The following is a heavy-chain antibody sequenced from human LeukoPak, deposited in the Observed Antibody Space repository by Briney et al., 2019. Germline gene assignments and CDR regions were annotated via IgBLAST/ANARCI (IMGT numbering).Heavy chain of an antibody. CDR1: GGSFSGYY. CDR3: ARGGYNRY. J-gene: IGHJ4*02. Sequence: SETLSLTCAVYGGSFSGYYWSWIRQPPGKGLEWIGEINHSGSTNYNPSLKSRVTISVDTSKNQFSLKLSSVTAADTAVYYCARGGYNRYWGQGTLVTVSP. CDR2: INHSGST. D-gene: IGHD5-24*01. V-gene: IGHV4-34*01.